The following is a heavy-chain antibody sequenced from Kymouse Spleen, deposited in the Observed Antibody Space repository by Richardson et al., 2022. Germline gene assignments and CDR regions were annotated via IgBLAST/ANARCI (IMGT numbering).Heavy chain of an antibody. D-gene: IGHD1-7*01. CDR3: TTDEGTTKDYYYYYGMDV. J-gene: IGHJ6*02. CDR2: IKSKTDGGTT. Sequence: EVQLVESGGGLVKPGGSLRLSCAASGFTFSNAWMSWVRQAPGKGLEWVGRIKSKTDGGTTDYAAPVKGRFTISRDDSKNTLYLQMNSLKTEDTAVYYCTTDEGTTKDYYYYYGMDVWGQGTTVTVSS. V-gene: IGHV3-15*01. CDR1: GFTFSNAW.